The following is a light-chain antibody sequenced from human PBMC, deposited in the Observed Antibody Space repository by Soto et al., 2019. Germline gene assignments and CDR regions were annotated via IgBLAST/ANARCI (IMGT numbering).Light chain of an antibody. CDR2: EVS. V-gene: IGLV2-8*01. CDR1: SSDIGGYNY. J-gene: IGLJ3*02. CDR3: SSYAGSNNFGV. Sequence: QSALTQPPSASGSPGQSVTISCTGTSSDIGGYNYVSWYQHHPGKAPKVMIYEVSKRPSGVPDRFSGSKSGNTASLTVSGLHPEDVADYYCSSYAGSNNFGVFGGGTKLTVL.